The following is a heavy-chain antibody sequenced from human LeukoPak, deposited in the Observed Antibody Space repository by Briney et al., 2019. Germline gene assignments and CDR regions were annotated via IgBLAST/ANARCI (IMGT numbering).Heavy chain of an antibody. J-gene: IGHJ3*02. Sequence: PGGSLRLSCAASGFNVSNNYMTWVRQAPGKGLEWVSLIYSSGSTYYADSVKGRFTISRDNSKNTLYLQVNSLRAEDTAVYCCARDPRRDAFDIWGQGTMVTVSS. CDR1: GFNVSNNY. CDR2: IYSSGST. V-gene: IGHV3-53*01. CDR3: ARDPRRDAFDI.